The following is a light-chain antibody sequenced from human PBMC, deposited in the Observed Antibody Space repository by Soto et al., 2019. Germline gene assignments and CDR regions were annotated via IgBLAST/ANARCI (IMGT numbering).Light chain of an antibody. J-gene: IGLJ1*01. CDR1: SSDIGAHNF. CDR2: EVI. V-gene: IGLV2-14*03. Sequence: QSVLTQPAALSGSPGQAITVSYSGTSSDIGAHNFVSWYQQHPGKAPKLIIYEVINRPSGVSDRFSGSKSGNTASLTISGLQSEDEADYYCNSYTTSNTFVFGSGTKVTVL. CDR3: NSYTTSNTFV.